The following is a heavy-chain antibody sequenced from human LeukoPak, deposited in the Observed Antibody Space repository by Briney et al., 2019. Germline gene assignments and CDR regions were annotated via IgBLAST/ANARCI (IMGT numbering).Heavy chain of an antibody. D-gene: IGHD3-10*01. CDR1: GGSISSSNW. CDR2: IYHSGST. CDR3: ARDDPMVRGLVIL. V-gene: IGHV4-4*02. Sequence: PSETLSLTCAVSGGSISSSNWWSWVRQPPGKGLEWIGEIYHSGSTNYNPSLKSRVTISVDKSKNQFSLKLSSVTAADTAVYYCARDDPMVRGLVILWGQGTLVTVSS. J-gene: IGHJ4*02.